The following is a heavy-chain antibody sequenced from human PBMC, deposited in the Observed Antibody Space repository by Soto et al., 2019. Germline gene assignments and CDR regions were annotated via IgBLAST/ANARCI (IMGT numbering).Heavy chain of an antibody. CDR3: ARGDTAMVHFDY. Sequence: SETLSLTCTVSGGSISSYYWSWIRQPPGKGLEWIGYIYYSGSTNYNPSLKSRVTISVDTSKNQFSLKLSSVTAADTAVYYCARGDTAMVHFDYWGQGTLVTVSS. V-gene: IGHV4-59*01. CDR1: GGSISSYY. CDR2: IYYSGST. J-gene: IGHJ4*02. D-gene: IGHD5-18*01.